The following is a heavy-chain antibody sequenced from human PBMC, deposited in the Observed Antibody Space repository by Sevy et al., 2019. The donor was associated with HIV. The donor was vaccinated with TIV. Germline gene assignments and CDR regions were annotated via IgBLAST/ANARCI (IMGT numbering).Heavy chain of an antibody. Sequence: GGSLRLSCAASGFTFSSYWMSWVRQAPGKGLEWVANIKQDGSEKYYVDSVKGRFTISGDNAKNSLYLQMKSLRAEDTAVYYCARHVGRGYDFWSGYPYYYYYGMDVWGQGTTVTVSS. D-gene: IGHD3-3*01. J-gene: IGHJ6*02. V-gene: IGHV3-7*01. CDR1: GFTFSSYW. CDR3: ARHVGRGYDFWSGYPYYYYYGMDV. CDR2: IKQDGSEK.